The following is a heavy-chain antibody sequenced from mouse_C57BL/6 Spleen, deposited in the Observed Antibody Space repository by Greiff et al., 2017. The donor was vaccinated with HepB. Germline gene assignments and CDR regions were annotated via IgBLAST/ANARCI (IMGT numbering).Heavy chain of an antibody. V-gene: IGHV5-9-1*02. CDR2: ISSGGDYI. J-gene: IGHJ3*01. CDR1: GFTFSSYA. D-gene: IGHD2-2*01. CDR3: TREGAMVTTGAWFAY. Sequence: EVMLVESGEGLVKPGGSLKLSCAASGFTFSSYAMSWVRQTPEKRLEWVAYISSGGDYIYYADTVKGRFTISRDNARNTLYLQMSSLKSEDTAMYYCTREGAMVTTGAWFAYWGQGTLVTVSA.